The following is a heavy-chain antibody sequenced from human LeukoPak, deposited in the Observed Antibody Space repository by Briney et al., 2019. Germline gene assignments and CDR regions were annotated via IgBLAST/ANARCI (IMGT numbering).Heavy chain of an antibody. CDR2: IYYSGST. CDR3: ARDRKPYCSTTTCRYCGVPTPPQWNYYYGMDV. CDR1: GGSISSGGYF. D-gene: IGHD2-2*01. Sequence: SQTLSLTCTVSGGSISSGGYFWSWIRQHPGKGLEWIGYIYYSGSTYYNPSLKTRVTISVDTSKNHFSLKLSSVTAADTAVYYCARDRKPYCSTTTCRYCGVPTPPQWNYYYGMDVWGQGTTVTVSS. V-gene: IGHV4-31*03. J-gene: IGHJ6*02.